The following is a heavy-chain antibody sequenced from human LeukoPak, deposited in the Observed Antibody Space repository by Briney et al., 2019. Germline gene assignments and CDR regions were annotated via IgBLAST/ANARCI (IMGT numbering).Heavy chain of an antibody. CDR1: GFTFSSYA. CDR3: ANHLTGYYQGNYFDY. V-gene: IGHV3-30-3*01. D-gene: IGHD3-9*01. CDR2: ISYDGSNK. J-gene: IGHJ4*02. Sequence: GGSLRLSCAASGFTFSSYAMHWVRRAPGKGLEWVAVISYDGSNKYYADSVKGRFTISRDNSKNTLYLQMNSLRAEDTAVYYCANHLTGYYQGNYFDYWGQGTLVTVSS.